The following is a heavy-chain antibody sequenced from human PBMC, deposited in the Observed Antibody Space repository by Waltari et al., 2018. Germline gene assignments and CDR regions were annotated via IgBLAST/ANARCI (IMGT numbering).Heavy chain of an antibody. CDR3: VREGYSYDTGYYSGGYFDY. CDR1: GFTFASFG. Sequence: EVQLLVSGGALVQPGGPLRLSCAASGFTFASFGMSWIRQAPGKGLEWVSGVSGSGQTTYYADSVKGRFTISRDNAKNIVYLQMSSLRAEDTAAYFCVREGYSYDTGYYSGGYFDYWGQGTLVTVSS. J-gene: IGHJ4*02. V-gene: IGHV3-23*01. D-gene: IGHD3-22*01. CDR2: VSGSGQTT.